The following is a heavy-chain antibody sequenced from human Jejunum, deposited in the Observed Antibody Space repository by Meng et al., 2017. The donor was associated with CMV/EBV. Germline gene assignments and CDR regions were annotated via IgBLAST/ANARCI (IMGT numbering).Heavy chain of an antibody. Sequence: TVSGGAIRSYYWNWSRQSPGKGLEWIAYMYHSGRTKYNSSLKSRVNISLDMSTNQFSLRLSSVTAADTAVYYCARGDERWSGYFMGWGQGTLVTVSS. D-gene: IGHD3-3*01. CDR2: MYHSGRT. CDR3: ARGDERWSGYFMG. CDR1: GGAIRSYY. J-gene: IGHJ4*02. V-gene: IGHV4-59*01.